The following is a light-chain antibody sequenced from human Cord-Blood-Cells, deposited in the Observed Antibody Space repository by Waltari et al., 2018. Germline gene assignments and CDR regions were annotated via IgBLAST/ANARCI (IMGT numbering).Light chain of an antibody. CDR3: QQYNSYS. CDR2: DAS. J-gene: IGKJ3*01. V-gene: IGKV1-5*01. CDR1: QSISSW. Sequence: DIQMTQSPSTLSASVGDRVTITCRASQSISSWLAWYQQKPGKAPKLLIYDASSVESGVPARFSVSGSGTEFTLTISILQPDDFATYYCQQYNSYSFGPGTKVDIK.